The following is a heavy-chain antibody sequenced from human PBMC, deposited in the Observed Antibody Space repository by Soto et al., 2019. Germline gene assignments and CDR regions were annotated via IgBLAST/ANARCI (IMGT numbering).Heavy chain of an antibody. D-gene: IGHD3-3*01. CDR2: FDPEDGET. V-gene: IGHV1-24*01. J-gene: IGHJ4*02. CDR1: GYTLTELS. CDR3: ATSYDFWSGYRPFDY. Sequence: ASVKVSCKVSGYTLTELSMHWVRQAPGKGLEWMGGFDPEDGETIYAQKFQGRATMTEDTSTDTAYMELSSLRSEDTAVYYCATSYDFWSGYRPFDYWGQGTLVTVSS.